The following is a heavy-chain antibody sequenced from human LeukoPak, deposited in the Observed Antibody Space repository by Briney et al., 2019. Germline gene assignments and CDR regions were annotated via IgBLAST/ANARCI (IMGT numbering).Heavy chain of an antibody. Sequence: ASVKVSCKASGGTFSSYAISWVRQAPGQGLEWMGWINPNSGGTNYAQKFQGRVTMTRDTSISTAYMELSRLRSDDTAVYYCARAGDYDYFDYWGQGTLVTVSS. J-gene: IGHJ4*02. CDR1: GGTFSSYA. D-gene: IGHD4-17*01. CDR2: INPNSGGT. CDR3: ARAGDYDYFDY. V-gene: IGHV1-2*02.